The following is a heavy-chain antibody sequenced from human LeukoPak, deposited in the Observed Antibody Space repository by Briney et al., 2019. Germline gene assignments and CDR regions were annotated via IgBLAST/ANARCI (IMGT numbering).Heavy chain of an antibody. CDR1: GDSLSSGLYY. CDR3: ANNDRGRPADY. V-gene: IGHV4-39*02. Sequence: SETLSLTCSVSGDSLSSGLYYWSWIRQPPGKGLEWIVSMHYSGSTYYNPSLKSRVTISVDTSKNHYSLRLLSVTAADTSVYYCANNDRGRPADYWGQGTLVTVSS. CDR2: MHYSGST. J-gene: IGHJ4*02. D-gene: IGHD1-26*01.